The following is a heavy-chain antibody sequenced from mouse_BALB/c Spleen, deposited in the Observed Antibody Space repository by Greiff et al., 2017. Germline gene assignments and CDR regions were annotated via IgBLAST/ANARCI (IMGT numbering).Heavy chain of an antibody. J-gene: IGHJ3*01. CDR2: IYPGDGDT. V-gene: IGHV1-82*01. CDR1: GYAFSSSW. Sequence: QVQLKESGPELVKPGASVKISCKASGYAFSSSWMNWVKQRPGQGLEWIGRIYPGDGDTNYNGKFKGKATLTADKSSSTAYMQLSSLTSVDSAVYFCAREGNYWGQGTLVTVSA. CDR3: AREGNY. D-gene: IGHD2-1*01.